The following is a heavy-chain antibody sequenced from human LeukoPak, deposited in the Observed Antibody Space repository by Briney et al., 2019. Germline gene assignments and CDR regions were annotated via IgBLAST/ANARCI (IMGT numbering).Heavy chain of an antibody. Sequence: ASVKVSCKASGYTFTSYAMHWVRQAPGQRLEWMGWINAGSGNTTYSQELQGRVTITRDTSASTAYMELSSLRSEDMAVYYCARGAKFRSYGSGTYYTSLPFDPWGQGTLVTVSS. J-gene: IGHJ5*02. CDR2: INAGSGNT. D-gene: IGHD3-10*01. CDR1: GYTFTSYA. V-gene: IGHV1-3*03. CDR3: ARGAKFRSYGSGTYYTSLPFDP.